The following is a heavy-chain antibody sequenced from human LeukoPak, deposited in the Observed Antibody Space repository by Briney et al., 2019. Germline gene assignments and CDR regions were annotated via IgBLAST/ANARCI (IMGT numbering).Heavy chain of an antibody. D-gene: IGHD3-16*01. CDR2: IYTTGST. J-gene: IGHJ5*02. CDR3: ARHAVYERWFDP. CDR1: NGSLSGYI. Sequence: SETLSLTCRVSNGSLSGYIWSWIREPPGRRRGGIGQIYTTGSTISTPSPKSRVPISVDASENHVSLTLRSVTAADTATYFCARHAVYERWFDPWGQGALVTVSS. V-gene: IGHV4-4*07.